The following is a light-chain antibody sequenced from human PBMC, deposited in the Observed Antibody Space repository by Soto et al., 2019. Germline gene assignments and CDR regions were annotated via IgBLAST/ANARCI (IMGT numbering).Light chain of an antibody. CDR3: QQSHSNPLT. CDR2: AAS. J-gene: IGKJ3*01. V-gene: IGKV1-39*01. CDR1: QSISSY. Sequence: DIQMTQSPSSLFASVGDKVTVTCRASQSISSYLNWYQQKPGKAPKLLIYAASSLQSAVPSRFSGSGSGTDFTLTISSLQPEDFATYYCQQSHSNPLTFGPGTKVDLK.